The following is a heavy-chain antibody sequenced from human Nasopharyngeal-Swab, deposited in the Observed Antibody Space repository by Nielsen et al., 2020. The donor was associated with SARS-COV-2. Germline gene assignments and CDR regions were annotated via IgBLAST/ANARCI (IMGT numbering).Heavy chain of an antibody. CDR1: GYTFTSYY. J-gene: IGHJ4*02. V-gene: IGHV1-46*01. Sequence: ASVKVSCKASGYTFTSYYMHWVRQAPGQGLEWMGIINPSGGSTSYAQKFQGRVTMTRDTSTTTFYMELSSLRFEDTAMYYCARSRGAGVLDYWGQGSLVTVSS. CDR2: INPSGGST. CDR3: ARSRGAGVLDY. D-gene: IGHD1-14*01.